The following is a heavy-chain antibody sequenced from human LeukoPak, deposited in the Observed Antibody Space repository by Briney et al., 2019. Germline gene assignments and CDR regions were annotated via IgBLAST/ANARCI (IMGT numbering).Heavy chain of an antibody. Sequence: SETLSPTCTISDGSISSSSYYWAWIRQPPGKGPEWIGSFYYSGSTYHNPSLKSRVTISGDTSKNQFSLKVSSVTAADTAVYYCARTHGYSYGYFDYWGQGTLVTVSS. CDR2: FYYSGST. CDR1: DGSISSSSYY. D-gene: IGHD5-18*01. CDR3: ARTHGYSYGYFDY. J-gene: IGHJ4*02. V-gene: IGHV4-39*01.